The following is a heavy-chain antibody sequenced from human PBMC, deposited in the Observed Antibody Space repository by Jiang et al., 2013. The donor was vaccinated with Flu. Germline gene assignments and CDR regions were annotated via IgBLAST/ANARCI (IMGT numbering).Heavy chain of an antibody. Sequence: GAEVKKPGSSVKVSCKASGGTFSSYAISWVRQAPGQGLEWMGGIIPIFGTANYAQKFQGRVTITADKSTSTAYMELSSLRSEDTAVYYCATLHVEMATMDYYYYYMDVWGKGTTVTVSS. J-gene: IGHJ6*03. CDR1: GGTFSSYA. V-gene: IGHV1-69*06. CDR3: ATLHVEMATMDYYYYYMDV. CDR2: IIPIFGTA. D-gene: IGHD5-24*01.